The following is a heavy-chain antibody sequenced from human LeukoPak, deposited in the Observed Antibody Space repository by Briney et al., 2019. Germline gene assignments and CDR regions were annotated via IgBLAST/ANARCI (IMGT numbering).Heavy chain of an antibody. J-gene: IGHJ4*02. CDR3: AREAGSYFYFDY. CDR2: IYYSGIT. D-gene: IGHD3-10*01. V-gene: IGHV4-30-4*01. CDR1: GGSISSGDYY. Sequence: SETLSLTCTVSGGSISSGDYYWGWIRQPRGKGLEWIGYIYYSGITYYNPSLKSRVTISIDTSKNQFSLKLSSVTAADTAVYYCAREAGSYFYFDYWGQGTLVTVFS.